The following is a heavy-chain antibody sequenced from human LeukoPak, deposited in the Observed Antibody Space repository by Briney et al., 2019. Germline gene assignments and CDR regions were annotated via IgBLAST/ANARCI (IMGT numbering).Heavy chain of an antibody. D-gene: IGHD2-21*01. CDR2: IGEDGSEI. CDR1: GFTFSQYW. Sequence: PGGSLRLSCAASGFTFSQYWMSWVRPAPGKGLEWVANIGEDGSEIYYVDSVKGRFTISRDNAKNSLYLQMNSLRAEDTAVYYCATNSGWRFDYWGQGTLVTVSS. J-gene: IGHJ4*02. V-gene: IGHV3-7*02. CDR3: ATNSGWRFDY.